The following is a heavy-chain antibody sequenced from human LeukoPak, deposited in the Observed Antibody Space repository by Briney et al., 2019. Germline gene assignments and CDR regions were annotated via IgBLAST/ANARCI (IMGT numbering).Heavy chain of an antibody. J-gene: IGHJ6*03. Sequence: WASVKVSCKASGYTFTSYYMHWVRQAPGQGLEWMGWINPNSGGTNYAQKFQGRVTMTRDTSISTVYMELSRLRSDDTAVYYCARQAYCGGDCYYYYMDVWGKGTTVTVSS. V-gene: IGHV1-2*02. CDR3: ARQAYCGGDCYYYYMDV. CDR1: GYTFTSYY. CDR2: INPNSGGT. D-gene: IGHD2-21*01.